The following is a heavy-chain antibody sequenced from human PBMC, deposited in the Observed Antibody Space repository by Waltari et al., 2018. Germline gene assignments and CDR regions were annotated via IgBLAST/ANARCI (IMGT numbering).Heavy chain of an antibody. J-gene: IGHJ4*02. V-gene: IGHV3-23*01. CDR1: GFTFRHYA. CDR3: AKDTSERGYTYGSFFSCLEY. Sequence: EVQVLESGGGLAQPGGSLRLSCAASGFTFRHYAMRWVRQAPGKGLEWVSTISGSGGSTYYEDSVKGRFTISRDNSKNTLYLELSSLRAEDTAVYYCAKDTSERGYTYGSFFSCLEYWGQGTLVTVSS. D-gene: IGHD5-18*01. CDR2: ISGSGGST.